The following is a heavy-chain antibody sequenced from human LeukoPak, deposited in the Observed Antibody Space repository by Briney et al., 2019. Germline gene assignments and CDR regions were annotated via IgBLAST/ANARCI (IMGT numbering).Heavy chain of an antibody. J-gene: IGHJ4*02. CDR1: GFIFSSNW. D-gene: IGHD5-24*01. CDR3: AKEGRSLQTY. CDR2: IKEDGTET. Sequence: GGSLRLSCAACGFIFSSNWMSWVRLAPRKGLEWVANIKEDGTETYYVDSVKGRFTISRDNAKNSLYLQMNSLRVEDTAVYYCAKEGRSLQTYWGQGTLVTVSA. V-gene: IGHV3-7*03.